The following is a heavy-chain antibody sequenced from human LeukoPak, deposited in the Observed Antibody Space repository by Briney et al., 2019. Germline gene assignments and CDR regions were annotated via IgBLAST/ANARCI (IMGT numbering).Heavy chain of an antibody. CDR3: AKIAAARYYYYYMDV. J-gene: IGHJ6*03. V-gene: IGHV3-9*01. D-gene: IGHD6-13*01. CDR1: GFTFDDYA. CDR2: ISWNSGSI. Sequence: GGSLRLSCAASGFTFDDYAMHWVRQAPGKGLEWVSGISWNSGSIGYADSVKGRFTISRDNAKNSLYLQMNSLRAEDTALYYCAKIAAARYYYYYMDVWGKGTTVTVSS.